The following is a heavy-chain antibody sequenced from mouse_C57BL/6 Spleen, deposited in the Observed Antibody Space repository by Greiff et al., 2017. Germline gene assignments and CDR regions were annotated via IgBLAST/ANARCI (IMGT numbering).Heavy chain of an antibody. CDR1: GYTFTSYW. D-gene: IGHD2-1*01. J-gene: IGHJ2*01. CDR2: IHPNSGST. V-gene: IGHV1-64*01. CDR3: ARRDGNYAFGY. Sequence: VQLQQPGAELVKPGASVKLSCKASGYTFTSYWMHWVKQRPGQGLEWIGMIHPNSGSTNYNEKFKSKATLTVDKSSSTAYMQLSSLTSEDSAVYYCARRDGNYAFGYWGQGTTLTVSA.